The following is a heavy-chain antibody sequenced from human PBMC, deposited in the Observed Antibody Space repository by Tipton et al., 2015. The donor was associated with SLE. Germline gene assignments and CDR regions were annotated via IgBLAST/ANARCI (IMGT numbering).Heavy chain of an antibody. D-gene: IGHD3-10*01. J-gene: IGHJ5*01. V-gene: IGHV4-61*09. Sequence: TLSLTCTVSGDSISNDAYSWNWIRQSAGKGLEWIGHIYASGNTNYNPSLKSRVTISVDTSKNQFSLKLSSVTAADTAVYYCARDFGNVGRFDSWGQGTLVTVSS. CDR2: IYASGNT. CDR3: ARDFGNVGRFDS. CDR1: GDSISNDAYS.